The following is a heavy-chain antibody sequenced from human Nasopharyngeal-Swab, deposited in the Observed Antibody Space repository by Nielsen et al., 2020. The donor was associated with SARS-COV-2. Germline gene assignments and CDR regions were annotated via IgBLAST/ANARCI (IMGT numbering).Heavy chain of an antibody. V-gene: IGHV3-23*01. CDR3: AKSLESTAMVFYYYGMDV. J-gene: IGHJ6*02. CDR2: ISGSGGST. Sequence: GESLKISCAASGFTFSSYAMSWVRQAPGKGLEWVSAISGSGGSTYYADSVKGRFTISRDNSKSTLYLQMNSLRAEDTAVYYCAKSLESTAMVFYYYGMDVWGQGTTVTVSS. D-gene: IGHD5-18*01. CDR1: GFTFSSYA.